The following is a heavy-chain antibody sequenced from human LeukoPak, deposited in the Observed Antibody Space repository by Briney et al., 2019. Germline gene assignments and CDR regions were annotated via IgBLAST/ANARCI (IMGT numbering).Heavy chain of an antibody. D-gene: IGHD3-9*01. CDR3: ARRRGITIGRAYYYYMDV. CDR2: IIPTFGTA. CDR1: GGTFSSYA. J-gene: IGHJ6*03. Sequence: WASVKVSCKASGGTFSSYAISWVRQAPGQGLEWMGGIIPTFGTANYVQKFQGRVTITADKSTSTAYMELSSLRSEDTAVYYCARRRGITIGRAYYYYMDVWGKGTTVTVSS. V-gene: IGHV1-69*06.